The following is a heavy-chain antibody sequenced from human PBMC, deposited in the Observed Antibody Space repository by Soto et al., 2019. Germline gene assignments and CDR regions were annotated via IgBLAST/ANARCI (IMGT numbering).Heavy chain of an antibody. CDR2: IWYDGSNK. Sequence: PGGSLRLSCAASGFTFSSHGMHWVRQAPGKGLEWVAVIWYDGSNKYYADSVKGRFTISRDNSKNTLYLQMKSLRAEDTAVYYCARDRDVTGTTDYWGHGTLVTVSS. V-gene: IGHV3-33*01. D-gene: IGHD1-7*01. CDR1: GFTFSSHG. J-gene: IGHJ4*01. CDR3: ARDRDVTGTTDY.